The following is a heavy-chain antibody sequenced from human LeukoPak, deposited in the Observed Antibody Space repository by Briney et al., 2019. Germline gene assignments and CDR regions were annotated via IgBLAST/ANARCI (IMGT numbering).Heavy chain of an antibody. J-gene: IGHJ4*02. CDR3: ARDPPYCTNGVCYTQEPSFDY. Sequence: GGSLRLSCAASGFTFSSYGMHWVRQAPGKGLEWVAVIWYDGSNKYYADSVMGRFTISRDNSKNTLYLQMNSLRAEDTAVYYCARDPPYCTNGVCYTQEPSFDYWGQGTLVTVSS. V-gene: IGHV3-33*01. CDR1: GFTFSSYG. CDR2: IWYDGSNK. D-gene: IGHD2-8*01.